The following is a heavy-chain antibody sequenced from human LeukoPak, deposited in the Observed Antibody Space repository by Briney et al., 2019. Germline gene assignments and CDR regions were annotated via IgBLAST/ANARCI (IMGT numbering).Heavy chain of an antibody. CDR2: IIPILGIA. Sequence: GASVKVSCKASGYTFTGYYMHWVRQAPGQGLEWMGRIIPILGIANYAQKFQGRVTITADKSTSTAYMELSSLRSEDTAVYYCARPGRCSGGSCYYYGMDVWGQGTTVTVSS. V-gene: IGHV1-69*02. J-gene: IGHJ6*02. CDR3: ARPGRCSGGSCYYYGMDV. CDR1: GYTFTGYY. D-gene: IGHD2-15*01.